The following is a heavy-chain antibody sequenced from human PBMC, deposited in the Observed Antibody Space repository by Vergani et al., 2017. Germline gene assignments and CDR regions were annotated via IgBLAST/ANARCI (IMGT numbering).Heavy chain of an antibody. D-gene: IGHD6-13*01. J-gene: IGHJ4*02. CDR1: GGSISSGGYY. Sequence: QVQLQESGPGLVKPSHTLSLTCTVSGGSISSGGYYWSWIRQHPGKGLEWIGSIYYSGSPYYNPSLKVRGTISVDTSKNQFSLKLSSVTAADTAMYYCARDGASSSWSAFDYWGQGTLVTVSS. V-gene: IGHV4-31*03. CDR3: ARDGASSSWSAFDY. CDR2: IYYSGSP.